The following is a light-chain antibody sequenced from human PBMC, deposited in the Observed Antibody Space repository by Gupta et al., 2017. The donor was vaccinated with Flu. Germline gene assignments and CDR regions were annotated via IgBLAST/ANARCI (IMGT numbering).Light chain of an antibody. Sequence: SVGESATITCKCKQSRINTSNNQNYLAWYQQRPGQPPKVLIYWASTRESGVPDRFSGSGSGTHFTLTISSLQAEDVAVYYCQQYYAYPHTFGGGTKVEIK. CDR3: QQYYAYPHT. CDR1: QSRINTSNNQNY. J-gene: IGKJ4*02. V-gene: IGKV4-1*01. CDR2: WAS.